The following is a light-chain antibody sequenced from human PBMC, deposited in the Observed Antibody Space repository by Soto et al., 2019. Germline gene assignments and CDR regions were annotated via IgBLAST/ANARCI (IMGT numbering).Light chain of an antibody. CDR2: GAS. V-gene: IGKV3-20*01. Sequence: EIVLTQSPGTLSLSPGERATLSCRASQTFSNSFLSWFQQIPGQAPRLLIYGASMRATGIPDRFSGSGSGTDFTLTITSLQSEDFAVYYCQQFNDWPRTFGQGTKVEIK. J-gene: IGKJ1*01. CDR3: QQFNDWPRT. CDR1: QTFSNSF.